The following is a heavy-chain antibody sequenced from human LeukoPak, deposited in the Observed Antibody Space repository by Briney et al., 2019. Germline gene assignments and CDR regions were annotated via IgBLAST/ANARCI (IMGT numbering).Heavy chain of an antibody. V-gene: IGHV3-66*01. D-gene: IGHD3-10*01. Sequence: PGGSLRLSCAASGFTVSSNYMSWVRQAPGKGLEWVSVIYSGGSTYYADSVKGRFTISRDNSKNTLYLQMNSLRAEDTAVYYCAIDLPLMVRGVIITYYYGMDVWGQGTTVTVSS. J-gene: IGHJ6*02. CDR1: GFTVSSNY. CDR3: AIDLPLMVRGVIITYYYGMDV. CDR2: IYSGGST.